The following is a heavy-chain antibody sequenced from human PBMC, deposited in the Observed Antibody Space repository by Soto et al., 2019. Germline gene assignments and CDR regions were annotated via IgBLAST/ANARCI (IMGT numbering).Heavy chain of an antibody. D-gene: IGHD6-13*01. Sequence: ASVKVSCKASGYTFTSYGISWVRQAPGQGLEWMGWISDYNGNPNYAQKLQGRATMTTDTSTSTAYIELRSLRSDDTAVYYCARDRRIAAAGTSSWFDPWGQGTLVTVSS. V-gene: IGHV1-18*01. J-gene: IGHJ5*02. CDR2: ISDYNGNP. CDR3: ARDRRIAAAGTSSWFDP. CDR1: GYTFTSYG.